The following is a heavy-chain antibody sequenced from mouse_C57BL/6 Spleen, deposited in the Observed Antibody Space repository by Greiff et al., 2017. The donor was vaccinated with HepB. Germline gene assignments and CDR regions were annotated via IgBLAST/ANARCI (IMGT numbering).Heavy chain of an antibody. CDR1: GFSLSTSGMG. D-gene: IGHD1-1*01. CDR3: ARSIYYYGSSPYYYAMDY. J-gene: IGHJ4*01. V-gene: IGHV8-12*01. CDR2: IYWDDDK. Sequence: QVTLKVSGPGILQSSQTLSLTCSFSGFSLSTSGMGVSWIRQPSGKGLEWLAHIYWDDDKRYNPSLKSRLTISKDTSRNQVFLKITSVDTADTATYYCARSIYYYGSSPYYYAMDYWGQGTPVTVSS.